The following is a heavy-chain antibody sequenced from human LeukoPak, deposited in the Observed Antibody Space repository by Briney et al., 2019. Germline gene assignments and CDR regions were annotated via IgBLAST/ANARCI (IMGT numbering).Heavy chain of an antibody. D-gene: IGHD2-21*02. J-gene: IGHJ4*02. CDR2: ISFNNVI. CDR3: AREQTRGGDLHY. CDR1: GFTFSSYS. Sequence: GGSLRLSCAGSGFTFSSYSMNWVRQAPGKELEWVSSISFNNVIFYADSVKGRFTISRDNAKNSLYLQMFSLRAEDTAVYYCAREQTRGGDLHYWGQGALVTVSS. V-gene: IGHV3-21*01.